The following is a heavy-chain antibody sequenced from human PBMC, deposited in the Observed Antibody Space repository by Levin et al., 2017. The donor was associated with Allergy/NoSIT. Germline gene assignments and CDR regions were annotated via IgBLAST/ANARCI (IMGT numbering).Heavy chain of an antibody. D-gene: IGHD5-18*01. CDR1: GFTFSSYA. V-gene: IGHV3-23*01. Sequence: PGGSLRLSCAASGFTFSSYAMSWVRQAPGKGLEWVSAISGSGGSTYYADSVKGRFTISRDNSKNTLYLQMNSLRAEDTAVYYCAKDQVSYVDTAMVTGNDAFDIWGQGTMVTVSS. CDR2: ISGSGGST. CDR3: AKDQVSYVDTAMVTGNDAFDI. J-gene: IGHJ3*02.